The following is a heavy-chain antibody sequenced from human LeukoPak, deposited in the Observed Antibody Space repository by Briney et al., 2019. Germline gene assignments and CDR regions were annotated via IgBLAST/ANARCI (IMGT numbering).Heavy chain of an antibody. CDR1: GGTFNNYA. CDR3: SRPRFPYYRLSGADYYYMDV. D-gene: IGHD3-10*01. CDR2: IIPIFGTA. J-gene: IGHJ6*03. V-gene: IGHV1-69*06. Sequence: SVKVSCKASGGTFNNYAISWVRQAPGQGLEWMGGIIPIFGTANYAQKFQGRVTITAHKSTSTAYMELSSLRFDDSAVYYCSRPRFPYYRLSGADYYYMDVWGKGTTVTVSS.